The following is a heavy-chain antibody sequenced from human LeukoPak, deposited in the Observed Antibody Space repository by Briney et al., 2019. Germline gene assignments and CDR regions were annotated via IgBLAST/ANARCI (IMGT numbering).Heavy chain of an antibody. CDR1: GFHFSSHA. D-gene: IGHD6-13*01. V-gene: IGHV3-23*01. J-gene: IGHJ4*02. Sequence: SGGSLRLSCAASGFHFSSHAMSGVRQAPGKGLEWVSAISGSGGSTYYADSVKGRFTISRDNSKNTLYLQMNSLRAEDTAVYYCAKASIRRDIAAAAVDYWGQGTLVTVSS. CDR2: ISGSGGST. CDR3: AKASIRRDIAAAAVDY.